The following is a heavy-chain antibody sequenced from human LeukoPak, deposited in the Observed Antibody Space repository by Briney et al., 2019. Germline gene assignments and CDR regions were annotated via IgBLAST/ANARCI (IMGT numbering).Heavy chain of an antibody. CDR2: ISYDGSNK. D-gene: IGHD2-21*02. CDR1: GFTFSSYA. CDR3: ARGMGDSYYFDY. Sequence: SGGSLRLSCAASGFTFSSYATHWVRQAPGKGLEWVAVISYDGSNKYYADSVKGRFTISRDNSKNTLYLQMNSLRAEDTAVYYCARGMGDSYYFDYWGQGTLVTVSS. J-gene: IGHJ4*02. V-gene: IGHV3-30-3*01.